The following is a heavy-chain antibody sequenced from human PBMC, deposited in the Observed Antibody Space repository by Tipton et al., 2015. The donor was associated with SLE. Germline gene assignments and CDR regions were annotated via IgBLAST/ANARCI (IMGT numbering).Heavy chain of an antibody. CDR3: ARAGYCSGGSCYRDAFDI. J-gene: IGHJ3*02. D-gene: IGHD2-15*01. CDR2: INHSGST. CDR1: GGSFSGYY. Sequence: TLSLTCAVYGGSFSGYYWSWIRQPPGKGLEWIGEINHSGSTNYNPSLKSRVTISVDTSKNQFSLKLSSVTAADTAVYYCARAGYCSGGSCYRDAFDIWGQGTMVTVSS. V-gene: IGHV4-34*01.